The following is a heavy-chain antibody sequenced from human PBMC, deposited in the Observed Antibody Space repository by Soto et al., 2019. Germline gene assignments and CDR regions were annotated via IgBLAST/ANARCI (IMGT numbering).Heavy chain of an antibody. Sequence: HPGGSLRLSCAASGFTFSSYAMHWVRQAPGKGLEWVAVISYDGSNKYYADSVKGRFTISRDNSKNTLYLQMNSLRAEDTAAYYCARDLYSSSPYYFDYWGQGTLVTVSS. D-gene: IGHD6-6*01. CDR2: ISYDGSNK. J-gene: IGHJ4*02. CDR1: GFTFSSYA. V-gene: IGHV3-30-3*01. CDR3: ARDLYSSSPYYFDY.